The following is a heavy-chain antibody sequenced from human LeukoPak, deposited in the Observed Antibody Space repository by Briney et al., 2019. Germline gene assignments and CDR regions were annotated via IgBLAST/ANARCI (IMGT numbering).Heavy chain of an antibody. D-gene: IGHD2-8*02. V-gene: IGHV3-7*03. Sequence: GGSLRLSRAASEFTFSSYWMSWVRQTPGKGLEWVANIKQDESEKYYVDSVKGRFTISRDNAKSSLFLQMNSLRAEDTAVYYCARDKPATGGGYGSLFDYWGQGTLVTVSS. J-gene: IGHJ4*02. CDR3: ARDKPATGGGYGSLFDY. CDR2: IKQDESEK. CDR1: EFTFSSYW.